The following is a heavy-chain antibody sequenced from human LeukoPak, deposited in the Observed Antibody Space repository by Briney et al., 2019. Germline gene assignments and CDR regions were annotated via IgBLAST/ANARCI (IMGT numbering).Heavy chain of an antibody. Sequence: SETLSLTCAVYGGSFSGYYWSWIRQPPGKGLEWIGEINHSGSTNYNPSLKSRVTISVDTSKNQFSLKLSSVTAADTAVYYCARGVGHDYVWGSYRHNYFDYWGQGTLVTVSS. V-gene: IGHV4-34*01. D-gene: IGHD3-16*02. J-gene: IGHJ4*02. CDR3: ARGVGHDYVWGSYRHNYFDY. CDR1: GGSFSGYY. CDR2: INHSGST.